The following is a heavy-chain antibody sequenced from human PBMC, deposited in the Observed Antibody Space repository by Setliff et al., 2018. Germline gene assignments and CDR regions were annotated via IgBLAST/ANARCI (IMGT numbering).Heavy chain of an antibody. Sequence: SETLSLTCTVSGGSISSYYWSWIRQPPGKGLEWIGYIHISGSTNYNPSLKSRVTMSVDASRNQVSLKVTSVTAEDTAVYYCAKVDIDYIMTRDNTWQYIFYMDVWGRGTTVTVSS. CDR3: AKVDIDYIMTRDNTWQYIFYMDV. CDR2: IHISGST. CDR1: GGSISSYY. J-gene: IGHJ6*03. D-gene: IGHD5-12*01. V-gene: IGHV4-4*08.